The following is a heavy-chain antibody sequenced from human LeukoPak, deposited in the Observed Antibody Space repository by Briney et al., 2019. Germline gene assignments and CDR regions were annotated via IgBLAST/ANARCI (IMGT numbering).Heavy chain of an antibody. CDR2: ISYDGSNK. D-gene: IGHD3-3*01. J-gene: IGHJ4*02. CDR3: ARDRRALRFLEWLPLNY. V-gene: IGHV3-30-3*01. Sequence: GRSLRLSCAASGFTFSSYAMHWVRQAPGKGLEWVAVISYDGSNKYYADSVKGRFTISRDNSKNTLYLQMNSLRAEDTAVYYCARDRRALRFLEWLPLNYWGQGTLVTVSS. CDR1: GFTFSSYA.